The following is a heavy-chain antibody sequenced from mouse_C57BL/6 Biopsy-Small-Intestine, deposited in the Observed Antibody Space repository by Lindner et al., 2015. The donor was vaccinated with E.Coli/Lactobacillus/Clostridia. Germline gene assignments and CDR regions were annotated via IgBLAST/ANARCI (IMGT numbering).Heavy chain of an antibody. CDR1: GYAFSIYW. J-gene: IGHJ3*01. V-gene: IGHV1-80*01. CDR3: TRSGWDGFSY. CDR2: IYPGDVDT. D-gene: IGHD4-1*01. Sequence: VQLQESGAELVKPGASVKISCKASGYAFSIYWMNWVKQRPGKGLEWIGQIYPGDVDTNYNGKFRGKATLTADKSSSTAYIQLNSLTSEDSAVYFCTRSGWDGFSYWGQGTLVTVSA.